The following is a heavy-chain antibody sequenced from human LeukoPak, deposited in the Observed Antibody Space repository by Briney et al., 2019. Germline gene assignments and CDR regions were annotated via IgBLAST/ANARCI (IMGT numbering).Heavy chain of an antibody. D-gene: IGHD4-17*01. CDR3: AREGDYGDFDY. CDR1: GFTFSSYS. J-gene: IGHJ4*02. CDR2: ISSSSSHI. Sequence: GGSLRLSCAASGFTFSSYSMNWVRQAPGKGLEWVSSISSSSSHIYYADSVKGRFTISRDNAKNSLYLQMNSLRAEDTAVYYCAREGDYGDFDYWGQGTLVTVSS. V-gene: IGHV3-21*01.